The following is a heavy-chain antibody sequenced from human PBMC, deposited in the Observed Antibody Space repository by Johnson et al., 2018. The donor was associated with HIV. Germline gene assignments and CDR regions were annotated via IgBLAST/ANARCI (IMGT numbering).Heavy chain of an antibody. CDR1: GFTFRSYG. Sequence: QVQLVESGGGVVQPGRSLRLSCAASGFTFRSYGMHWVRQAPGKGLEWVAVIWYDGLNKYYADSVKGRFTISRDNSKNTLYLQMNSLRAEDTAVYYCAKDLSDSSGYHDAFDIWGQGTMVTVSS. V-gene: IGHV3-33*06. J-gene: IGHJ3*02. CDR2: IWYDGLNK. D-gene: IGHD3-22*01. CDR3: AKDLSDSSGYHDAFDI.